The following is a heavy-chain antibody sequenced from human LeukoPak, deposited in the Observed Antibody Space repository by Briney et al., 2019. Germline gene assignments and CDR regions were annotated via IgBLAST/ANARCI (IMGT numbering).Heavy chain of an antibody. CDR2: IKQDGSGK. V-gene: IGHV3-7*03. D-gene: IGHD1-26*01. Sequence: GGSLRLSCVASGFPFSSYWMTWVRQAPGKALEWVANIKQDGSGKYYVDSVRGRFTISRDNAKNSLYLQMNSLRAEDTAVYYCARASRGGATLNFDYWGQGTLVTVSS. CDR1: GFPFSSYW. J-gene: IGHJ4*02. CDR3: ARASRGGATLNFDY.